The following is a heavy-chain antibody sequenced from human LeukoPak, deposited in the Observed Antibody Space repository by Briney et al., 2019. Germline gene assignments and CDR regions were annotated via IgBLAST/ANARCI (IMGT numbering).Heavy chain of an antibody. V-gene: IGHV4-59*01. CDR3: ARVFRRDGYFDY. CDR2: IFYTGNT. CDR1: GEPFSGDY. J-gene: IGHJ4*02. D-gene: IGHD5-24*01. Sequence: SETLSLTCAVYGEPFSGDYWSWIRQPPGKGLEWIGYIFYTGNTNYNPSLKSRVTISVDTSKIQCSLQLSSVTAANTAVYYCARVFRRDGYFDYWGQGTLATVSS.